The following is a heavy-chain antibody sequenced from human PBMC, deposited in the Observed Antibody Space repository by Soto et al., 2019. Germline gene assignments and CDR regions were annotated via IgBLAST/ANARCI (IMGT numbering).Heavy chain of an antibody. Sequence: EVQLVESGGGLVQPGGSLRLSCAASGLTLSDHYMDWVRQAPGKGLEWVGRTRNKGNGYTTEYAASVKGRFTISRDESGNPVYLQINSLKTEDTAMYYCARGGGGSFDKWGQGTLVTVSS. CDR3: ARGGGGSFDK. J-gene: IGHJ4*02. D-gene: IGHD3-10*01. V-gene: IGHV3-72*01. CDR1: GLTLSDHY. CDR2: TRNKGNGYTT.